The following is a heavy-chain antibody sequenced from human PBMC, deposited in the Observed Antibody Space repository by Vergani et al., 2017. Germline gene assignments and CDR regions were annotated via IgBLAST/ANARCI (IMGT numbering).Heavy chain of an antibody. CDR3: TKGSRGYTGYFFDY. CDR2: VSGSSATP. Sequence: EVQLVESGGGVVRPGGSLRLSCAASGFTFDDYGMSWVRQAPGKGLEWVSSVSGSSATPYYADSVKGRFIISRDNSKNTLHLQMNSLRADDTAVYYCTKGSRGYTGYFFDYWGQGILATVSS. D-gene: IGHD5-12*01. V-gene: IGHV3-23*04. CDR1: GFTFDDYG. J-gene: IGHJ4*02.